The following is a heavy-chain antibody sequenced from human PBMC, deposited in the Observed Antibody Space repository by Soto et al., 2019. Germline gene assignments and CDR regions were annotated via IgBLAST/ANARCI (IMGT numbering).Heavy chain of an antibody. J-gene: IGHJ3*02. CDR1: GGTFSSYA. D-gene: IGHD5-12*01. V-gene: IGHV1-69*13. CDR2: IIPIFGTA. CDR3: ARDIVATPNPFDI. Sequence: SVKVSCKASGGTFSSYAISWVRQAPGQGLEWMGGIIPIFGTANYAQKFQGRVTITADESTSTAYMELSSLRSEDTDVYYCARDIVATPNPFDIWGQGTMVTVSS.